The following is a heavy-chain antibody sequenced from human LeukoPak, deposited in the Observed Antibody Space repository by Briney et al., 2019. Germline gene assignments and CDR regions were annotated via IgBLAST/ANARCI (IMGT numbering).Heavy chain of an antibody. CDR2: ISRSSTTV. J-gene: IGHJ4*02. Sequence: GGSLRLSCTASGFTFSSYSMNWVRQAPGKGLEWVSHISRSSTTVYYADSVKGRFTISRDKAKNALYLQMNSLRAEDTAVYYCARVPTYSDFWSGYTIDYWGQGTLVTVSS. CDR1: GFTFSSYS. V-gene: IGHV3-48*01. CDR3: ARVPTYSDFWSGYTIDY. D-gene: IGHD3-3*01.